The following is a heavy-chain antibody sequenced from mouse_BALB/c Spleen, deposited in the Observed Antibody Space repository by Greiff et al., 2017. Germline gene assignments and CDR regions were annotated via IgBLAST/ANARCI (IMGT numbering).Heavy chain of an antibody. D-gene: IGHD1-1*02. Sequence: DVKLVESGPGLVKPSQSLSLTCTVTGYSITSDYAWNWIRQFPGNKLEWMGYISYSGSTSYNPSLKSRISITRDTSKNQFFLQLNSVTTEDTATYYCASGGTLAYWGQGTLVTVSA. V-gene: IGHV3-2*02. CDR3: ASGGTLAY. J-gene: IGHJ3*01. CDR1: GYSITSDYA. CDR2: ISYSGST.